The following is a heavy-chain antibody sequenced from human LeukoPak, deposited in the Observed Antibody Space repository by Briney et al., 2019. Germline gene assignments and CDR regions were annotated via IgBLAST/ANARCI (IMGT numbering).Heavy chain of an antibody. CDR3: ARDPLRYLRVGHYDY. Sequence: GGSLRLSCAASGFTFSNSAMNWVRQVPGKGLEWVSSIDYDSSHIYYATSVRGRFTISRDNARNSVYLQMNSLRVEDTAVYYCARDPLRYLRVGHYDYWGQGTLVAVSS. J-gene: IGHJ4*02. V-gene: IGHV3-21*01. CDR1: GFTFSNSA. CDR2: IDYDSSHI. D-gene: IGHD3-9*01.